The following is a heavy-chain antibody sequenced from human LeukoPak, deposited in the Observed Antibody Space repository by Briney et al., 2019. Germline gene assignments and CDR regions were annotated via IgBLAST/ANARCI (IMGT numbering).Heavy chain of an antibody. J-gene: IGHJ4*02. CDR3: ARDSGAAAAPNPFDY. CDR2: ISSSSSYI. CDR1: GFTFSGST. V-gene: IGHV3-21*01. Sequence: AGGSLRLSCAASGFTFSGSTMHGVRQAPGKGLEWVTSISSSSSYIYYADSVKGRFTISRDNAKNSLYLQMNSLRAEDTAVYYCARDSGAAAAPNPFDYWGQGTLVTVSS. D-gene: IGHD6-13*01.